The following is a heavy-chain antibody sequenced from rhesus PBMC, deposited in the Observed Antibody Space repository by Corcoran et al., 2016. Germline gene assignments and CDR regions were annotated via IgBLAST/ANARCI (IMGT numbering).Heavy chain of an antibody. V-gene: IGHV4-169*01. J-gene: IGHJ4*01. CDR3: ARVGGSYYYEVYFDY. CDR1: GGPIHSSY. CDR2: IYGGGSRT. Sequence: QLQLQESGPGLVKPSETLSFTCAVSGGPIHSSYRIWIRQAQGKGLEVIVYIYGGGSRTNYNPALKSRVTLSVDTAKNQLSLKLSSVTSADTAVYYWARVGGSYYYEVYFDYWGQGVLVTVSS. D-gene: IGHD3-16*01.